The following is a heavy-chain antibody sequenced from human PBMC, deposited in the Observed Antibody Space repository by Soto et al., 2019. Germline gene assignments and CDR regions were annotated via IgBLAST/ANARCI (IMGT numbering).Heavy chain of an antibody. J-gene: IGHJ6*02. CDR2: IRSKANTYAT. CDR3: TRQSYFDILTGHYHYYGMDG. D-gene: IGHD3-9*01. CDR1: GFTFRGSI. Sequence: PGGSLRLSCAASGFTFRGSIIHWVRQASGKGLEWVGHIRSKANTYATSYAASAKGRFTISRDDSKNTATLQMNSLKTEDTAVYYCTRQSYFDILTGHYHYYGMDGWGQVTTVTVSS. V-gene: IGHV3-73*01.